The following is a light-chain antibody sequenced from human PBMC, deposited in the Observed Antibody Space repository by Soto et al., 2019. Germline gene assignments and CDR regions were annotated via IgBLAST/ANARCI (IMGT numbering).Light chain of an antibody. CDR2: DAS. CDR3: QQYNSYSIT. V-gene: IGKV1-5*01. Sequence: GDRVTITCRASQSISSWLAWYQQKPGKAPKLLIYDASSLESGVPSRFSGSGSGTEFTLTISSLQPDDFATYSCQQYNSYSITFGQGTRLEIK. J-gene: IGKJ5*01. CDR1: QSISSW.